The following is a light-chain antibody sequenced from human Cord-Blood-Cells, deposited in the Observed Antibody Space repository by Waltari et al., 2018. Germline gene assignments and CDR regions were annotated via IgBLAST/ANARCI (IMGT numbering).Light chain of an antibody. Sequence: DIVMTQSPDSLAVSLGERATINCKSSQSVLYSSNNKKYLAWYQKKPVQPPKLLIYWASTRESGVPDRFSGSGSGTDFTLTISSLQAEDVAVYYCQQYYSTPFTFGPGTKVDIK. V-gene: IGKV4-1*01. CDR3: QQYYSTPFT. CDR1: QSVLYSSNNKKY. J-gene: IGKJ3*01. CDR2: WAS.